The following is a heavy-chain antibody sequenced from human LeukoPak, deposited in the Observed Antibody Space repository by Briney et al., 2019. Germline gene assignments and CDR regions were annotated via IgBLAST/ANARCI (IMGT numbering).Heavy chain of an antibody. CDR2: INPNSGGT. CDR1: GYTCTGYY. Sequence: ASVKVSGKASGYTCTGYYMHWVRQAPGQGLEWMGWINPNSGGTNYAQNFQGRVTMTRDTSISTAYMELSRLRSDDTAVYYCARAEIDCSCGSCYSGPFDYWGQGTLVTVSS. CDR3: ARAEIDCSCGSCYSGPFDY. D-gene: IGHD2-15*01. J-gene: IGHJ4*02. V-gene: IGHV1-2*02.